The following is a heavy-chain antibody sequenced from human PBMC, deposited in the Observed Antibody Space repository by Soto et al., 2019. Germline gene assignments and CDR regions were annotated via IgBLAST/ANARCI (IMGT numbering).Heavy chain of an antibody. D-gene: IGHD3-10*01. Sequence: GGSLRLSCAASGFTFSSYSMNWVRQAPGKGLEWVSSISSSSSYIYYADSVKGRFTISRDNAKNSLYLQMNSLRAEDTAVYYCAREGVNYYGSGSYSDYWGQGTLVTVSS. CDR2: ISSSSSYI. V-gene: IGHV3-21*01. J-gene: IGHJ4*02. CDR3: AREGVNYYGSGSYSDY. CDR1: GFTFSSYS.